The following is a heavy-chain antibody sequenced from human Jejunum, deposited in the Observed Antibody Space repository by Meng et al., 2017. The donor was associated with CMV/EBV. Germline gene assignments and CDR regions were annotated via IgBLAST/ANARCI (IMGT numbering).Heavy chain of an antibody. V-gene: IGHV1-2*02. CDR2: IDPNSGGT. Sequence: KSSGSPFTDYYIHWRRQAPGQGLEWMGCIDPNSGGTNHVQKFQGGVTMTRDTSISTAYMELNRLRSDDTAVYYCARGPSHGAFDYWGQGTLVTVSS. CDR3: ARGPSHGAFDY. D-gene: IGHD1-26*01. CDR1: GSPFTDYY. J-gene: IGHJ4*02.